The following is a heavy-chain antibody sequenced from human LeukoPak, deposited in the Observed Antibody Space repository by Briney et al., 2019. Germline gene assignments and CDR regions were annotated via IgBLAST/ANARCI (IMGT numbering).Heavy chain of an antibody. D-gene: IGHD1-7*01. J-gene: IGHJ5*02. V-gene: IGHV4-31*03. Sequence: PSQTLSLTCTVSGGSISSGGYYWSWIRQHPGKGLEWIGYIYYSGSTYYNPSLKSRGTISVDTSKNQFSLKLSSVTAADTAVYYCARDRTGTTEYWFDPWGQGTLVTVSS. CDR2: IYYSGST. CDR3: ARDRTGTTEYWFDP. CDR1: GGSISSGGYY.